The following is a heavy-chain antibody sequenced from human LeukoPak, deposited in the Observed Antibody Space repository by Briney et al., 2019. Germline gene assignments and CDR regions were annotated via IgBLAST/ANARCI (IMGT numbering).Heavy chain of an antibody. V-gene: IGHV3-30*02. CDR1: GFTFSTHD. Sequence: PGGSLRLSCAASGFTFSTHDMHWVRQAPGKGLEWVAFIRYDGSNKYYADSVKGRFTISRDNSKNTLYLQMNSLRAEDTAVYYCAKDPGWGVPGFDYWGQGTLVTVSS. J-gene: IGHJ4*02. CDR3: AKDPGWGVPGFDY. CDR2: IRYDGSNK. D-gene: IGHD3-16*01.